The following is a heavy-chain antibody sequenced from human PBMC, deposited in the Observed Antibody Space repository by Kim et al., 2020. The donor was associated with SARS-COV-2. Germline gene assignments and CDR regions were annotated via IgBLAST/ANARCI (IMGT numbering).Heavy chain of an antibody. CDR3: ARRAIHGSGRTWFDP. CDR1: GGSISSYY. CDR2: IYYSGST. D-gene: IGHD3-10*01. V-gene: IGHV4-59*08. J-gene: IGHJ5*02. Sequence: SETLSLTCTVSGGSISSYYWSWIRQPPGKGLEWIWYIYYSGSTNYNPSLKSRVTISVDTSKNQFSLKLSSVTAADTAVFYCARRAIHGSGRTWFDPWGQG.